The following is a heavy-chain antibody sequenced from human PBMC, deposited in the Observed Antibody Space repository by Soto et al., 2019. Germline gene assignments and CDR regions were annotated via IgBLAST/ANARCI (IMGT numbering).Heavy chain of an antibody. CDR3: ARAGDDRSTTNCYMIDY. Sequence: ASVKVSCKASGYTFTTYAIHWVRQAPGQRLEWMGWINAGNGKTKYSQKFQDRVTITRDTSATTAYMELSSLTSEDTAVYYCARAGDDRSTTNCYMIDYWAQGTLVTVSS. J-gene: IGHJ4*02. D-gene: IGHD2-2*02. CDR1: GYTFTTYA. CDR2: INAGNGKT. V-gene: IGHV1-3*01.